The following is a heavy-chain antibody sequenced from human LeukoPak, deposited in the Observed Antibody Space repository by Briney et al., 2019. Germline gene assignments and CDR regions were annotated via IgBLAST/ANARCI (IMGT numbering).Heavy chain of an antibody. D-gene: IGHD3-9*01. Sequence: GGSLRLSCAASGFTFSTYWMSWVRQAPGKGPEWVANIKQDGSEKYYVDSVKGRFTISRDNAKKSLYLQMNSLRAEDTAVYYCARDPVLRYFDWTSSGGGQGTLVTVSS. CDR1: GFTFSTYW. CDR3: ARDPVLRYFDWTSSG. V-gene: IGHV3-7*01. J-gene: IGHJ4*02. CDR2: IKQDGSEK.